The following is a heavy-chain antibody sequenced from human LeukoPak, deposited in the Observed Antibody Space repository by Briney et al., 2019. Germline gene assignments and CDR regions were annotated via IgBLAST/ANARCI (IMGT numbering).Heavy chain of an antibody. V-gene: IGHV5-10-1*01. J-gene: IGHJ4*02. CDR1: GYSFTYW. CDR2: IDPGYSNM. Sequence: GESLKISCTGSGYSFTYWITWVRQMPGKGLEWMGTIDPGYSNMKNYNPFLEGHVTISVDKSINTVYLQWSSLKASDSAMYYCATGSSGGYSHWGQGTLVTVSS. D-gene: IGHD3-10*01. CDR3: ATGSSGGYSH.